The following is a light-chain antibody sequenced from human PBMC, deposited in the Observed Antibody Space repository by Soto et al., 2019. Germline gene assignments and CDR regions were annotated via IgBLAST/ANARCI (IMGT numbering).Light chain of an antibody. CDR1: QSVSSN. CDR3: QQYNNWPPWT. J-gene: IGKJ1*01. CDR2: GAS. Sequence: EIVMTQSPATLSVSPGERATLSFRASQSVSSNLAWYQQKPGQAPTLLIYGASTRATGSPARFSGSGSGTEFALTIRSLQSEDFAVYYCQQYNNWPPWTVGQGTKVEIK. V-gene: IGKV3-15*01.